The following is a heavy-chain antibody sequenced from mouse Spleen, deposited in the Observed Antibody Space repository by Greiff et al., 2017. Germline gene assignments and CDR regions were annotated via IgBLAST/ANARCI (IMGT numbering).Heavy chain of an antibody. J-gene: IGHJ4*01. CDR3: AIEGYYETAAMDY. Sequence: DVKLQESGPELVKPGASVKIPCKASGYTFTDYNMDWVKQSHGKSLEWIGDINPNNGGTIYNQKFKGKATLTVDKSSSTAYMELRSLTSEDSAVYYCAIEGYYETAAMDYWGQGTSVTVSS. CDR2: INPNNGGT. D-gene: IGHD2-3*01. CDR1: GYTFTDYN. V-gene: IGHV1-18*01.